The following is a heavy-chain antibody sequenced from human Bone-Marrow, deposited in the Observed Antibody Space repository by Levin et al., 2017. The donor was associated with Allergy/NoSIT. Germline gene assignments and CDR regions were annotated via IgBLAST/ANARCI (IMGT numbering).Heavy chain of an antibody. D-gene: IGHD3-22*01. V-gene: IGHV3-21*01. Sequence: GGSLRLSCTASGFTFSSYSMNWVRQAPGKGLEWVSSITTSSTYIYYAASVRGRFTISRDNAKNSLYLQMDSLRAEDTAVYYCAREGDRNSSSGAYYFDFWGQRALFTGSS. CDR3: AREGDRNSSSGAYYFDF. CDR1: GFTFSSYS. J-gene: IGHJ4*02. CDR2: ITTSSTYI.